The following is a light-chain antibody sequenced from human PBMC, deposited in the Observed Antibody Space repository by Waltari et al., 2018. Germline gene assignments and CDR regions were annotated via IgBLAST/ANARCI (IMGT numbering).Light chain of an antibody. CDR3: CAYTGNFWV. J-gene: IGLJ3*02. Sequence: QSALTQPRSVSGSPGQSVTISCTGSSSAVGGSDYVSWYQQHPGKAPELMIFDVRKRPSGVPDRFSGSKSGNTASLTISGLQADDEADYYCCAYTGNFWVFGGGTELIVL. CDR2: DVR. CDR1: SSAVGGSDY. V-gene: IGLV2-11*01.